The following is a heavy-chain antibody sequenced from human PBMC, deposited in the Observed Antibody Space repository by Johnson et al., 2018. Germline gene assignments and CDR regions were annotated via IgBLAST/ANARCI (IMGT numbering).Heavy chain of an antibody. CDR3: ARAQGGDYLAEYFPH. CDR2: ISDDGSNK. V-gene: IGHV3-30-3*01. D-gene: IGHD4-17*01. J-gene: IGHJ1*01. CDR1: GFTFSSYA. Sequence: QVQLVESGGRVVQPGRSLRLSCSASGFTFSSYAMHWVRQAPGKGLEWVAVISDDGSNKFYAESVKGRFTISRDNSKYTVYLQMHSLKAEDTAVFYCARAQGGDYLAEYFPHWGQGTLVTVSS.